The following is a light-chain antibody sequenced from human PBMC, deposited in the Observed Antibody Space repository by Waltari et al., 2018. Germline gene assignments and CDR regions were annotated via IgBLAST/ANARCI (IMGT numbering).Light chain of an antibody. CDR1: SSAIGSSKY. Sequence: QSALTQPPSASGSPGPSVPISCTGTSSAIGSSKYVSWYQQHPPKAPKLMIYEVNKRPSGVPDRFSGSKSGNTASLTVSGLQADDEADYYCSSYAGSSNLIFGGGTKLTVL. J-gene: IGLJ2*01. V-gene: IGLV2-8*01. CDR2: EVN. CDR3: SSYAGSSNLI.